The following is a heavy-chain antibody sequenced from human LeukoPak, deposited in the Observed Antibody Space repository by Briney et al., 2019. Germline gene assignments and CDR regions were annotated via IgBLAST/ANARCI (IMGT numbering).Heavy chain of an antibody. V-gene: IGHV1-18*01. CDR1: GYTFTSYG. CDR2: ISAYNGNT. J-gene: IGHJ4*02. D-gene: IGHD5-12*01. Sequence: ASVNVSCKASGYTFTSYGISWVRQAPGQGLEWMGWISAYNGNTNYAQKLQGRVTMTTDTSTSTAYMELRSLRSDDTAVYYCAISGYDPGVLAGWGQGTLVTVSS. CDR3: AISGYDPGVLAG.